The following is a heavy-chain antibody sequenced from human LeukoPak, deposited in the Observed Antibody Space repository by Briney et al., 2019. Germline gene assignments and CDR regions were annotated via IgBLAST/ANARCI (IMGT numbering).Heavy chain of an antibody. CDR3: ASARGGNFDFVG. Sequence: ASVKVSCKASGYTFTSHAMHWVRQAPGQSLEWMGWINAGNGNTKCSQKFQGRVTITRDTSASTAYMELSSLRSEDTAVYYCASARGGNFDFVGWGQGTLVTVSS. V-gene: IGHV1-3*01. D-gene: IGHD3-9*01. CDR2: INAGNGNT. J-gene: IGHJ4*02. CDR1: GYTFTSHA.